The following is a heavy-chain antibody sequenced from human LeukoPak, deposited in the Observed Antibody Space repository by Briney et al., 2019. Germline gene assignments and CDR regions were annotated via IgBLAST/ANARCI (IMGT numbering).Heavy chain of an antibody. CDR2: IYYSGST. CDR3: ARQRYDHYSLALDI. Sequence: SETLSLTCTVSGGSIGSYYWSWIRQPPGKGLEWIGYIYYSGSTNYNPSLKSRVTISVDTSKNQFSLKLSSVTAADTAVYYCARQRYDHYSLALDIWGQGTMVTVSS. D-gene: IGHD5-12*01. CDR1: GGSIGSYY. V-gene: IGHV4-59*08. J-gene: IGHJ3*02.